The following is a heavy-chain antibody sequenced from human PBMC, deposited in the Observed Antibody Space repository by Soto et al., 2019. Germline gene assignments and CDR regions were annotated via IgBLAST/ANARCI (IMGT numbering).Heavy chain of an antibody. CDR3: AKEGSSGYPPYYGMDV. J-gene: IGHJ6*02. Sequence: VQLVESGGGVVQPGRSLRLSCAASGFTISSNGMHWVRQAPGKGLEWVAVISYDGRHTDYGDSVKGRFTISGDYSRNTLYLQMNSLRAEDTAVYYCAKEGSSGYPPYYGMDVWGQGTTVTVSS. D-gene: IGHD6-19*01. CDR1: GFTISSNG. CDR2: ISYDGRHT. V-gene: IGHV3-30*18.